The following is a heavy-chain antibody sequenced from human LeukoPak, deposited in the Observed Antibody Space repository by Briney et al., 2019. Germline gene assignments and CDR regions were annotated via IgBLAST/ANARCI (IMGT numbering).Heavy chain of an antibody. CDR1: GFTFSSYG. CDR3: AKGIFGVVQDAFDI. D-gene: IGHD3-3*01. Sequence: PGGSLRLSCAASGFTFSSYGMHWVRQAPGKGLEWVAVISYDGSNKYYADSVKGRFTISRDNSKYTLYLQMNSLRAADTAVYYCAKGIFGVVQDAFDIWGQGTMVTVSS. V-gene: IGHV3-30*18. CDR2: ISYDGSNK. J-gene: IGHJ3*02.